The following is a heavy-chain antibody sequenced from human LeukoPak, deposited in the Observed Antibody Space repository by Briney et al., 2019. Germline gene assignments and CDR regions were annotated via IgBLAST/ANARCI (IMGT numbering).Heavy chain of an antibody. Sequence: ASVKVSCKASGYTFTGYYMHWVRQAPGQGLEWMGGIIPIFGTANYAQKFQGRVTITADESTSTAYMELSSLRSEDTAVYYCARDSGYDLNYWGQGTLVTVSS. CDR1: GYTFTGYY. D-gene: IGHD5-12*01. V-gene: IGHV1-69*13. CDR2: IIPIFGTA. J-gene: IGHJ4*02. CDR3: ARDSGYDLNY.